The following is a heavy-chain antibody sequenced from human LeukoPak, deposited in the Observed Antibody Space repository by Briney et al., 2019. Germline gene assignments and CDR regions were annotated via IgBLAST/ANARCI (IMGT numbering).Heavy chain of an antibody. CDR2: MNPNSGNT. D-gene: IGHD3-22*01. Sequence: ASVKVSCKASGYTFTSYDINWVRQATGQGLEWMGWMNPNSGNTGYAQKFQGRVTMTRNTSISTAYMELSSLRSEDTAVYYCARCDYYDSRGSGPNWFDPWGQGTLVTVSS. CDR3: ARCDYYDSRGSGPNWFDP. V-gene: IGHV1-8*01. CDR1: GYTFTSYD. J-gene: IGHJ5*02.